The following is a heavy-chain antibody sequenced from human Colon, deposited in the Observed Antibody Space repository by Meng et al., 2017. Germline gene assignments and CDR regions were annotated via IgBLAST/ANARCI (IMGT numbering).Heavy chain of an antibody. CDR1: GGSISSGSYY. CDR3: ARERWELQSSDYYFDY. CDR2: IYTSGST. J-gene: IGHJ4*02. V-gene: IGHV4-61*02. D-gene: IGHD1-26*01. Sequence: SETLSLTCTVSGGSISSGSYYWCWIRQPAGKGLEWIGRIYTSGSTNYNPSLKSRVTISVDTSKNQFSLKLRSVTAADTAVYYCARERWELQSSDYYFDYWGQGTMVTVSS.